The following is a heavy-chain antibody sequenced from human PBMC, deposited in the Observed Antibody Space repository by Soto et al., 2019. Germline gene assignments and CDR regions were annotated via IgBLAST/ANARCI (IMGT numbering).Heavy chain of an antibody. Sequence: QVQLVQSGAEVKKPGASVKVSCKASGYTFTTHGISWVRQAPGQGLEWMGWVSGDNGHTNYAQSLQSRGTMTTHTSTNTAYMELRSLRSDDTAVYYCQRDLAYGRSGTCYREWIEPWGKGTLVTVSS. J-gene: IGHJ5*02. CDR3: QRDLAYGRSGTCYREWIEP. V-gene: IGHV1-18*01. D-gene: IGHD1-26*01. CDR1: GYTFTTHG. CDR2: VSGDNGHT.